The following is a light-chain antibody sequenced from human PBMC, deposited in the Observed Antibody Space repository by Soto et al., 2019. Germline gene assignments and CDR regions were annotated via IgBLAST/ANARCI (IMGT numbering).Light chain of an antibody. CDR3: QQYYSNPWT. CDR2: WAS. CDR1: QSVLYSSNNKNY. J-gene: IGKJ2*02. Sequence: DIVMTQSPDSLAVSLGERATINCKSSQSVLYSSNNKNYLAWYQHKPGQPPKLLIYWASTRESGVPDRFSGSGSGTDFTLTISSLQAADVAVYYCQQYYSNPWTFGQGTKLEIK. V-gene: IGKV4-1*01.